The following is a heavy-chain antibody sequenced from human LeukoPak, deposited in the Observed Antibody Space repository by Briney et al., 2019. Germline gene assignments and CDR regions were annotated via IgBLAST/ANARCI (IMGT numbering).Heavy chain of an antibody. CDR1: GFTFSDYY. D-gene: IGHD6-13*01. J-gene: IGHJ4*02. Sequence: PGGSLRLSCVASGFTFSDYYMSWIRQAPGKGLEWVSYISSSGSTIYYADSVKGRFTISRDNAKNSLYLQMNSLRAEDTAVYYCARALRQQLGGYYFDYWGQGTLVTVSS. CDR2: ISSSGSTI. CDR3: ARALRQQLGGYYFDY. V-gene: IGHV3-11*01.